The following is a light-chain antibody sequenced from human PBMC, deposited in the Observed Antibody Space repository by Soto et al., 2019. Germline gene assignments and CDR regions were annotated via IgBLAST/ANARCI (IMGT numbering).Light chain of an antibody. CDR3: QQFDSYPLT. CDR1: QGISSA. Sequence: IQMTQSPSSLSASVGDRVTITCRASQGISSALAWYHRKPGKPPALLIYDASTLESGVPSRFGGSGSGTEFTLTISSLQPEDFGTYYCQQFDSYPLTFGGGTKVDIK. CDR2: DAS. V-gene: IGKV1-13*02. J-gene: IGKJ4*01.